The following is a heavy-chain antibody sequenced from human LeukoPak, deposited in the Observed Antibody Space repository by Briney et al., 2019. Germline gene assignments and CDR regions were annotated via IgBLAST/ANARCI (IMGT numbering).Heavy chain of an antibody. J-gene: IGHJ4*02. CDR1: GFTFSSYA. CDR2: ISYDGSNK. V-gene: IGHV3-30-3*01. Sequence: GGSLRLSCAASGFTFSSYAMHWVRQAPGKGLEWVAVISYDGSNKYYADSVKGRFTISRDNSKNTLYLQMNSLRAEDTAVYYCARGDLRAYGDYTGDYFDYWGQGTLVTVSS. D-gene: IGHD4-17*01. CDR3: ARGDLRAYGDYTGDYFDY.